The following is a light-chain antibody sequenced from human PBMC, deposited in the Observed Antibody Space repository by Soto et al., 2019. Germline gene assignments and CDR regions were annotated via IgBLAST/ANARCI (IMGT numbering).Light chain of an antibody. V-gene: IGKV3-20*01. CDR1: QSVSSSY. CDR3: PQYGSSPRT. CDR2: GAS. Sequence: IVLTQSPGTLSFSPGERATLSCRASQSVSSSYLAWYQQKPGQAPRLLIYGASSRATGIPDRFSGSGSGKDFTLTISRLEPEDFAVYYCPQYGSSPRTFGQGTKVDI. J-gene: IGKJ1*01.